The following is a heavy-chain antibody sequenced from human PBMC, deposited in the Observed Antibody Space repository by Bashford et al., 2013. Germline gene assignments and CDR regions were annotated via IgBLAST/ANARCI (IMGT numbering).Heavy chain of an antibody. V-gene: IGHV3-7*01. D-gene: IGHD5-12*01. CDR3: ARGLPKDLRWYFDL. Sequence: VRQAPGKGLEWVANIKQDGREKYYEDSVKGRFTISRDNAKNSLFLQLNSLRVDDTAVYYCARGLPKDLRWYFDLWGRGTLVTVSS. J-gene: IGHJ2*01. CDR2: IKQDGREK.